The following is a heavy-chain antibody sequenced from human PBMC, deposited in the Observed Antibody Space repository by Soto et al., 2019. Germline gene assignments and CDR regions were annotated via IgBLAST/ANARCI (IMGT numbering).Heavy chain of an antibody. V-gene: IGHV1-69*06. CDR2: IIPIFGTA. J-gene: IGHJ6*02. CDR1: GGTFSSYA. Sequence: VASVKVSCKASGGTFSSYAISWVRQAPGQGLEWMGGIIPIFGTANYAQKFQGRVTITADKSTSTAYMELSSLRSEDTAVYYCARGGWLPYYYYGMDVWGQGTTVTVSS. CDR3: ARGGWLPYYYYGMDV. D-gene: IGHD5-12*01.